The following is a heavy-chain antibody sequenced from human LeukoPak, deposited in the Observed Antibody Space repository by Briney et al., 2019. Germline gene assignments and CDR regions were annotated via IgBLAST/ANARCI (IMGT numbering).Heavy chain of an antibody. CDR1: GFTCSTYG. D-gene: IGHD4-17*01. V-gene: IGHV3-30*18. CDR2: ISYDGSNK. CDR3: AKFTHGDPFDY. Sequence: PGGSLRLSCAASGFTCSTYGMHWVRQAPGKGLEWVAVISYDGSNKYYADSVKGRFTISRDNSKNTLYLQMNSLRAEDTAVYYCAKFTHGDPFDYWGQGTLVTVSS. J-gene: IGHJ4*02.